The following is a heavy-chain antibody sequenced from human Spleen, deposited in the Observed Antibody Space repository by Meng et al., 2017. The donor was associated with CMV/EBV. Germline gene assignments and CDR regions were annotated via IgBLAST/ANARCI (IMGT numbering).Heavy chain of an antibody. V-gene: IGHV4-4*02. Sequence: VSSGSISTNNWWMWVRQPPGQTLEWIGEIYHSGSTNYNPSLKSRVSLSVDKSKNQRSLTLNSVTAADTAVYYCARDRLAGSFSGWDYWGPGILVTVSS. D-gene: IGHD6-19*01. J-gene: IGHJ4*01. CDR1: SGSISTNNW. CDR2: IYHSGST. CDR3: ARDRLAGSFSGWDY.